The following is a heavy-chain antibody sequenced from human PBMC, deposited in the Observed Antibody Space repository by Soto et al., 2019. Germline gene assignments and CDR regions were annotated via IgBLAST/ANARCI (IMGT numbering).Heavy chain of an antibody. CDR1: GYSIGSGAY. CDR2: MYYSGRT. J-gene: IGHJ5*01. V-gene: IGHV4-38-2*02. Sequence: SQTLSLTCSVSGYSIGSGAYWGWIRQPPGQGLEWIGSMYYSGRTFYNPSLKSRVAISVDTSKSQFSLNVTSVTAADTAVYFCAIGRYCLTGRCFPNWFDSWGQGALVTVSS. D-gene: IGHD2-15*01. CDR3: AIGRYCLTGRCFPNWFDS.